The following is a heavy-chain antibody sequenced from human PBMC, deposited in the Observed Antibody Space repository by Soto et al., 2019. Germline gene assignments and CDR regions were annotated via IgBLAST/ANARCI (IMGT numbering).Heavy chain of an antibody. D-gene: IGHD3-3*01. J-gene: IGHJ3*02. CDR2: IIPILGIA. V-gene: IGHV1-69*02. Sequence: ASVKVSCKASGGTFSSYTISWLRQAPGQGLEWMGRIIPILGIANYAQKFQGRVTITADKSTSTAYMELSSLRSEDTAVYYCASLRFLDWHDDAFDIWGQETMVTVSS. CDR3: ASLRFLDWHDDAFDI. CDR1: GGTFSSYT.